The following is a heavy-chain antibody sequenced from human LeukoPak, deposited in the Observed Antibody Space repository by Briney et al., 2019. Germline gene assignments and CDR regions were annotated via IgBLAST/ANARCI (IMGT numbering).Heavy chain of an antibody. CDR1: GGSFSGYY. CDR2: INHSGST. D-gene: IGHD2-15*01. CDR3: ARHALYCSGGSCTPRRWFDP. V-gene: IGHV4-34*01. J-gene: IGHJ5*02. Sequence: SETLSLTCAVYGGSFSGYYWSWIRQPPGKGLEWIGEINHSGSTYYNPSLKSRVTISVDTSKNQFSLKLSSVTAADTAVYYCARHALYCSGGSCTPRRWFDPWGQGTLVTVSS.